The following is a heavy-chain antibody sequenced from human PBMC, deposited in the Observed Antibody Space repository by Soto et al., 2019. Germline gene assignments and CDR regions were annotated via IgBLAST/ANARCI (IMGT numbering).Heavy chain of an antibody. J-gene: IGHJ4*02. Sequence: QVQLQESGPGLVKPSQTLSLTCTVSGGSISSGGYYWSWIRQHPGKGLEWIGYIYYSGSTYYNPSLKSRVTISVDTSKNQCSLKLSSVTAADTAVYYCARVLDHPRWLQLLIDYWGQGTLVTVSS. D-gene: IGHD5-12*01. CDR1: GGSISSGGYY. CDR3: ARVLDHPRWLQLLIDY. CDR2: IYYSGST. V-gene: IGHV4-31*03.